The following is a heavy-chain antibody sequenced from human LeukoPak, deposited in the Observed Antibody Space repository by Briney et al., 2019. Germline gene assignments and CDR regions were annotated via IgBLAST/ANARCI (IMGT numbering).Heavy chain of an antibody. V-gene: IGHV3-21*01. CDR3: AKDRYGSGSDTP. D-gene: IGHD3-10*01. CDR2: ISSSSSYI. Sequence: GGSLRLSCAASGFTFSSYSMNWVRQAPGKGLEWVSSISSSSSYIYYADSVKGRFTISRDNAKKSLFLQMNSLRAEDTAVYYCAKDRYGSGSDTPWGQGTLVTVSS. CDR1: GFTFSSYS. J-gene: IGHJ5*02.